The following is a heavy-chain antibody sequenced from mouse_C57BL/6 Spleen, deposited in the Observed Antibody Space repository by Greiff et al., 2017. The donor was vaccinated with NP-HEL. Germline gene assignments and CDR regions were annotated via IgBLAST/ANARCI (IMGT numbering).Heavy chain of an antibody. CDR3: ARERYGIYDFDV. D-gene: IGHD2-1*01. CDR2: IDPSDSYT. V-gene: IGHV1-50*01. CDR1: GYTFTRYW. Sequence: VQLQQPGAELVKPGASVKLSCKASGYTFTRYWMPWVKQRPGQGLEWIGEIDPSDSYTHYNQKLKGNATLTVDTSSNTSYMQLSSLTSEDSAVYYCARERYGIYDFDVWGKGTTLTVSS. J-gene: IGHJ1*03.